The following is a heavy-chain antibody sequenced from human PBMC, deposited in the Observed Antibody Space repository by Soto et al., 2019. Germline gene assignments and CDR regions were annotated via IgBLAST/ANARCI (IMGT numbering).Heavy chain of an antibody. CDR2: IGTAGDT. J-gene: IGHJ3*02. D-gene: IGHD3-9*01. V-gene: IGHV3-13*04. CDR3: ARDADILTGSDAFDI. Sequence: GGSLRLSCAASGFTFSSYDMHWVRQATGKGLEWVSAIGTAGDTYYPDSVKGRFTISRDNAKNSLYLQMNSLRAEDTAVYYCARDADILTGSDAFDIWGQGTMVTVSS. CDR1: GFTFSSYD.